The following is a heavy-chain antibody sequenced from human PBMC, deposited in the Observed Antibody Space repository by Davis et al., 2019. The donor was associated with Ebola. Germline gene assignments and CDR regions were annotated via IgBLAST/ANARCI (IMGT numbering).Heavy chain of an antibody. D-gene: IGHD1-26*01. CDR1: GGTFSFYA. J-gene: IGHJ3*01. CDR2: ISNYNDNI. V-gene: IGHV1-18*01. CDR3: ARGQWEGVALDF. Sequence: ASVKVSCKASGGTFSFYAINWVRQAPGQGLQWMGWISNYNDNIKYAENFQGRVTLTTDTATRTVNMELTSLRSDDTAVYYCARGQWEGVALDFWGQGTMVTVSS.